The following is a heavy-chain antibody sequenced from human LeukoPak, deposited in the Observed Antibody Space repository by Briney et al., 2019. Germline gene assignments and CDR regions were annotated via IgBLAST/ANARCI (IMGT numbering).Heavy chain of an antibody. CDR3: ARAGRSTRNWFDP. D-gene: IGHD3-3*01. J-gene: IGHJ5*02. CDR1: GGSISSSNW. CDR2: IYHSGST. Sequence: SETLSLTCAVSGGSISSSNWWSWVRPPPGKGLEWIGEIYHSGSTNYNPSLKSRVTISVDKSKNQFSLKLSSVTAADTAVYYCARAGRSTRNWFDPWGQGTLVTVSS. V-gene: IGHV4-4*02.